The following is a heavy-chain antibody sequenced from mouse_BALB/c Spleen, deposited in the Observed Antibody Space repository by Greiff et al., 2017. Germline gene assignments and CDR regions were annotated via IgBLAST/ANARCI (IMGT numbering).Heavy chain of an antibody. V-gene: IGHV3-2*02. Sequence: EVQLQQSGPGLVKPSQSLSLTCTVTGYSITSDYARKWIRQYPGNKLEWIGYISYNGSTSYNPSLKSRITITRDTSKNQFYLQLNSVTTEDTATYYCASSDGYCYFDVWGAGTPVTVSA. CDR3: ASSDGYCYFDV. CDR2: ISYNGST. J-gene: IGHJ1*01. CDR1: GYSITSDYA.